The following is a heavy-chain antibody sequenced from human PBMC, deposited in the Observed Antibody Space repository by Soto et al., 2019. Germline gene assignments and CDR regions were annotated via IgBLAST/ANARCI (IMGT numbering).Heavy chain of an antibody. CDR1: GGSFSGYY. CDR2: INHSGST. V-gene: IGHV4-34*01. J-gene: IGHJ5*02. Sequence: SETLSLTCAVYGGSFSGYYWSWIRQPPGKGLEWIGEINHSGSTNYNPSLKSRVTISVDTSKNQFSLRLSSVTAADTAVYYCARGPPYCSGGSCYPNWFDPWGQGTLVTVSS. CDR3: ARGPPYCSGGSCYPNWFDP. D-gene: IGHD2-15*01.